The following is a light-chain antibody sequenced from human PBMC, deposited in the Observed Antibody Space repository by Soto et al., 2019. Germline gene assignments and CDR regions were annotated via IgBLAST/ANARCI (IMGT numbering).Light chain of an antibody. V-gene: IGKV1-39*01. J-gene: IGKJ1*01. CDR2: AAS. Sequence: DIQITQYPTSLSASVGDKVTITCRASQSISNYLNWYQQKPGKVPKLLIYAASSLQSGVPSRFSGSGSGTDFTLTISSLQPEDFATYYCQQSYSILRTFGQGSRVDIK. CDR1: QSISNY. CDR3: QQSYSILRT.